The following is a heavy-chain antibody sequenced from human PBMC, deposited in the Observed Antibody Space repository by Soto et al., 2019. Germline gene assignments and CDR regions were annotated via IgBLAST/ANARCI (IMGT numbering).Heavy chain of an antibody. CDR3: ARGDQFGFGVDY. J-gene: IGHJ4*02. Sequence: QVQLVQSGAEVKKPGASVEVSCKASGYTFTNHDINWVRQVPGQGLEWMGWMIPDSGRTGYAQKFQGRVTMTRNTSTSTAYMELSSLRNEDTAVYYCARGDQFGFGVDYWGQGTLVTVSS. D-gene: IGHD3-10*01. CDR1: GYTFTNHD. CDR2: MIPDSGRT. V-gene: IGHV1-8*01.